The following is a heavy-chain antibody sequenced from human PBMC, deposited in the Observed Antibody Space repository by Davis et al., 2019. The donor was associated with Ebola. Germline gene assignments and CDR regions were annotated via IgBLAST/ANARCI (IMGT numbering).Heavy chain of an antibody. J-gene: IGHJ6*03. CDR1: GFTFSSYG. V-gene: IGHV3-30*02. CDR3: AKDLGSIPIPHYMDV. D-gene: IGHD3-10*02. CDR2: IRYDGSNK. Sequence: GESLKISCAASGFTFSSYGMHWVRQAPGKGLEWVAFIRYDGSNKYYADSVKGRFTISRDNSKNTLYLQMNSLRAEDTAVYYCAKDLGSIPIPHYMDVWGKGTTVTVSS.